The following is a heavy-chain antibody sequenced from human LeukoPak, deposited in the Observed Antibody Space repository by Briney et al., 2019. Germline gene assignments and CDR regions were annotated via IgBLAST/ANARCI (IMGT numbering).Heavy chain of an antibody. CDR1: GGFISDDNW. CDR3: AKVYRGGYLDFDS. D-gene: IGHD5-24*01. Sequence: SGTLSLTCTVSGGFISDDNWRSWVRQPPGTGLERIGEVDQSETTDYNPSLKSLVTISVVKSKNQFSLKMTSVTAADTAVYYCAKVYRGGYLDFDSWGQGTLVTVSS. J-gene: IGHJ4*02. V-gene: IGHV4-4*02. CDR2: VDQSETT.